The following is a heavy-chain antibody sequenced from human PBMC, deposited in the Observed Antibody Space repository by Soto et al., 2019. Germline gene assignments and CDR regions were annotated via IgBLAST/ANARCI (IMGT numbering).Heavy chain of an antibody. J-gene: IGHJ4*02. CDR3: ARAWRVSQHLPNY. Sequence: PSETLSLTCAVYGGSFSGYYWSWIRQPPGKGLEWIGEINHSGSTNYNPSLKSRVTISLDTSKNQFSLKVNSVTAADTAVYYCARAWRVSQHLPNYWGRGTLVTVS. V-gene: IGHV4-34*01. CDR2: INHSGST. D-gene: IGHD2-2*01. CDR1: GGSFSGYY.